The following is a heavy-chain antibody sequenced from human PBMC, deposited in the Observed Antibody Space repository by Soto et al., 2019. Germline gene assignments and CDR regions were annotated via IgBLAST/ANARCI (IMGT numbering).Heavy chain of an antibody. V-gene: IGHV3-33*01. J-gene: IGHJ5*02. CDR1: GFTFSSYG. CDR2: IWYDGSNK. CDR3: ARVLGDYALGWFDP. D-gene: IGHD4-17*01. Sequence: QVQLVESGGGEVQPGRSLRLSCAASGFTFSSYGMHWVRQAPGKGLEWVAVIWYDGSNKYYADSVKGRFTISRDNSKNTLYLQMNSLRAEDTAVYYCARVLGDYALGWFDPWGQGTLVTVSS.